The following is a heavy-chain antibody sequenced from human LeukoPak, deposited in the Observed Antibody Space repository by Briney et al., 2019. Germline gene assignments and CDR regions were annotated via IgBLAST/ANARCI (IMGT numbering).Heavy chain of an antibody. Sequence: GASVKVSCKASGFTFTGYYMHWVRQAPGQGLEWMGWINPNSGGTNYAQKFQGWVTMTRDTSISTAYMELSRLRSDDTAVYYCARGMENYGGNPSDAFDIWGQGTMVTVSS. CDR1: GFTFTGYY. CDR3: ARGMENYGGNPSDAFDI. CDR2: INPNSGGT. V-gene: IGHV1-2*04. J-gene: IGHJ3*02. D-gene: IGHD4-23*01.